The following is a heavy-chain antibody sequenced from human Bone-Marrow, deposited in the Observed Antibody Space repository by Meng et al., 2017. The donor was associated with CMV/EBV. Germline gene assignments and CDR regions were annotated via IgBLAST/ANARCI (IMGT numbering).Heavy chain of an antibody. V-gene: IGHV3-21*01. J-gene: IGHJ4*02. D-gene: IGHD3-10*01. CDR1: GFTFSSYW. CDR2: ISSSSSYI. CDR3: ARSGQGNYFDY. Sequence: GESLKISCAASGFTFSSYWMNWVRQAPGKGLEWVSSISSSSSYIYYADSVKGRFTISRDNAKNSLYLQMNSLRAEDTAVYYCARSGQGNYFDYWGQGTLVTVSS.